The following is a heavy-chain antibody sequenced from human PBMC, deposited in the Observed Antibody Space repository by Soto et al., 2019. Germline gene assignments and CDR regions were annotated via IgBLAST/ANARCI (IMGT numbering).Heavy chain of an antibody. Sequence: VKVSWKGSGYTFTCYGISWVRQAHGQGLEWMGWISAYNGNTNYAQKLQGRVTMTTDTSTSTADMELRSLRSDDTAVYYCARGIPRVGVVIIPVGWFDPWGQGTLVTVSS. CDR1: GYTFTCYG. CDR3: ARGIPRVGVVIIPVGWFDP. D-gene: IGHD3-3*01. CDR2: ISAYNGNT. V-gene: IGHV1-18*01. J-gene: IGHJ5*02.